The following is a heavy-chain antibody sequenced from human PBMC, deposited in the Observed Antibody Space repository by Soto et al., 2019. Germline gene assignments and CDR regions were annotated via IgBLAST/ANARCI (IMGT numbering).Heavy chain of an antibody. CDR3: ARDDVAGLSANWVEH. CDR1: GFTFGIYS. J-gene: IGHJ5*02. Sequence: GGSLRLSCAASGFTFGIYSMNWVRQAPGKGLEWVSSISSSSSYIYYADSVKGRFTISRDNAKNSLYLQMNSLRAGDTAVYYCARDDVAGLSANWVEHCGQGRLVTVPS. CDR2: ISSSSSYI. D-gene: IGHD6-19*01. V-gene: IGHV3-21*01.